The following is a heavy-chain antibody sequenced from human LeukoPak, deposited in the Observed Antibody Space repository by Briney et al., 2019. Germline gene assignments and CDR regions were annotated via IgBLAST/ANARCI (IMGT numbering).Heavy chain of an antibody. V-gene: IGHV1-18*01. J-gene: IGHJ6*02. D-gene: IGHD6-6*01. CDR1: GYTFTSYG. CDR2: ISAYNGNT. Sequence: ASVKVSCKASGYTFTSYGISWVRQAPGQGLEWMGWISAYNGNTIYAQKFQGRVTMTEDTSTDTAYMELSSLRSEDTAVYYCATAASIAAPLLYYYYGMDVWGQGTTVTVSS. CDR3: ATAASIAAPLLYYYYGMDV.